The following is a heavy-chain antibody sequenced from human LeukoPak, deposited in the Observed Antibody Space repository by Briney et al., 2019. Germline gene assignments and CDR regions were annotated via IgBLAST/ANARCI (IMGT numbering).Heavy chain of an antibody. CDR1: GYSFTSYW. D-gene: IGHD6-19*01. J-gene: IGHJ5*02. V-gene: IGHV5-10-1*01. CDR2: IDPSDSYT. Sequence: GASLQISCQGSGYSFTSYWISWGRQMPGKGLGWMGRIDPSDSYTNYSPSFQGHVTISADKSISTAYLQWSSLKASDTAMYYCARQVAGLNWFDPWGQGTLVTVSS. CDR3: ARQVAGLNWFDP.